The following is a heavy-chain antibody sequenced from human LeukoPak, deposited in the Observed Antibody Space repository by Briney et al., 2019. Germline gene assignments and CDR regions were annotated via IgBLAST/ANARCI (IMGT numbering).Heavy chain of an antibody. CDR1: GYTFTSYG. J-gene: IGHJ4*02. D-gene: IGHD3-22*01. CDR2: ISAYNGDT. Sequence: GASVKVSRKASGYTFTSYGIGWVRQAPGQGLEWMGWISAYNGDTDYAQKLQGRVTMTTDTSSSTAYMELRNLISDDTAVYYCARDHSPSSGYNYFDYWGQGTLVTVSS. V-gene: IGHV1-18*01. CDR3: ARDHSPSSGYNYFDY.